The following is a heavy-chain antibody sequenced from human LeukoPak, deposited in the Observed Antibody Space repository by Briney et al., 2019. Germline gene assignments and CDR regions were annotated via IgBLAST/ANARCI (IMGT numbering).Heavy chain of an antibody. CDR1: GFSLSSYS. D-gene: IGHD1/OR15-1a*01. Sequence: PGGSLRLSCAASGFSLSSYSMNWVRQAPGKGLEWVSSITISSTFIYYADSVKGRFTISRDNAESSLFLQMNSLRAEDTAVYYCATTPGAYYYYHMDVWGQGTTVTVSS. V-gene: IGHV3-21*04. CDR3: ATTPGAYYYYHMDV. J-gene: IGHJ6*02. CDR2: ITISSTFI.